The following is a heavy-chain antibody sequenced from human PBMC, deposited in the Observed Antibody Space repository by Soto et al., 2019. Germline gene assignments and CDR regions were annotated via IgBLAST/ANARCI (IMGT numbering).Heavy chain of an antibody. CDR3: VRGSSGVWNYFDP. V-gene: IGHV4-30-2*01. D-gene: IGHD1-7*01. J-gene: IGHJ5*02. Sequence: SETLSLTCVVSGGSISSTTHYSWGWIRRPPGQGLEWIGYIYDTGNTYYDPSLKSRVTISLDRSQNQFALKVKSVTAADTAVYYCVRGSSGVWNYFDPWGQGILVTVSS. CDR2: IYDTGNT. CDR1: GGSISSTTHYS.